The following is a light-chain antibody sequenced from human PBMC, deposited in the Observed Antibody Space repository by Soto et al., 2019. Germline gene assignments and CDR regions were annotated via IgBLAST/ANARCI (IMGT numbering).Light chain of an antibody. CDR3: AAWDDSLNGDVV. CDR1: SSNIGSNT. V-gene: IGLV1-44*01. Sequence: QSVLTQPPSASGTPGQRVTISCSGSSSNIGSNTVNWYQQLPGTAPKLLIFSNNQRPSGVPDRFSGSKSGTSASLAISGLQSEDEADYYCAAWDDSLNGDVVVGGGTKVTVL. CDR2: SNN. J-gene: IGLJ2*01.